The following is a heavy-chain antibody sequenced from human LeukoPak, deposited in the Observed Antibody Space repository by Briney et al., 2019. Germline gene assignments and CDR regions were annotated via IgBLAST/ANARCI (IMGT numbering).Heavy chain of an antibody. V-gene: IGHV3-11*01. CDR3: AREKPGVIVIPFDY. Sequence: GGSLRLSCAASGFTFGDYYMSWIRQALGKGLEWVSYITSSGSTIYYADSVKGRFTISRDNAKNSLYLQMNSLRAEDTAVYYCAREKPGVIVIPFDYWGQGTLVTVSS. D-gene: IGHD3-16*02. CDR1: GFTFGDYY. J-gene: IGHJ4*02. CDR2: ITSSGSTI.